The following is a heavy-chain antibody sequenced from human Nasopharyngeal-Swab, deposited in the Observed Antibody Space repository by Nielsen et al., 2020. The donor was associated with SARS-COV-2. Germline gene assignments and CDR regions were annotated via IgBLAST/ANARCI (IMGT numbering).Heavy chain of an antibody. J-gene: IGHJ3*02. CDR2: ISSSSSYT. D-gene: IGHD4-23*01. CDR3: ARGRTTVVTGDAFDI. V-gene: IGHV3-11*06. Sequence: WIRQPPGKGLEWVSYISSSSSYTNYADSVKGRFTISRDNSKNTLYQQMNSLRAEDTAVYYCARGRTTVVTGDAFDIWGQGTMVTVSS.